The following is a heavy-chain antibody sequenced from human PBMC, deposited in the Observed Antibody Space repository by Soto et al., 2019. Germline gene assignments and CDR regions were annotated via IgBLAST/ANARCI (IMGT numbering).Heavy chain of an antibody. D-gene: IGHD3-10*01. Sequence: PGGSLRLSCAASKFTFSNYWMSWVRRAPGKGLEWVSAISGSGGSTYYADSVKGRFTISRDNSKNTLYLQMNSLRAEDTAVYYCAKVRIRYYYGSGSPYYFDYWGQGTLVTVSS. J-gene: IGHJ4*02. V-gene: IGHV3-23*01. CDR2: ISGSGGST. CDR1: KFTFSNYW. CDR3: AKVRIRYYYGSGSPYYFDY.